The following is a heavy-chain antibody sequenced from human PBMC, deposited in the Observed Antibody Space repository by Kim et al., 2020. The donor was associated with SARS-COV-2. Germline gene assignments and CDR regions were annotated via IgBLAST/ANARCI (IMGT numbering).Heavy chain of an antibody. V-gene: IGHV3-11*05. CDR2: ISSSSYT. D-gene: IGHD3-16*02. CDR3: ARVGYDYAWGSYRDYYYYYGMDV. Sequence: GGSLRLSCAASGFTFSDYYMSWIRQAPGKGLEWVSYISSSSYTNYADSVKGRFTISRDNAKNSLYLQMNSLRAEDTAVYYCARVGYDYAWGSYRDYYYYYGMDVWGQGPADTVSS. J-gene: IGHJ6*02. CDR1: GFTFSDYY.